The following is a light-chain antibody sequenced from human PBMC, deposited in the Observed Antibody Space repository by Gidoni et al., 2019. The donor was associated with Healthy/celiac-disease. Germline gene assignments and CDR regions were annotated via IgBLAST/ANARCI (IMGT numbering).Light chain of an antibody. CDR2: DAS. CDR3: QQRSNWPPIT. V-gene: IGKV3-11*01. Sequence: IVLTQSPATLSLYPGDRATLSCMASQSVSSYLAWYQQKPGQAPRLLIYDASNRATGSPARCSGSGFGTDCTLTISSLEPEDFAVYYCQQRSNWPPITFGQGTRLEIK. CDR1: QSVSSY. J-gene: IGKJ5*01.